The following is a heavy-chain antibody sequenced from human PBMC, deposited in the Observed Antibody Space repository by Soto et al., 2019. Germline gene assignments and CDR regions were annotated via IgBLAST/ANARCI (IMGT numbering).Heavy chain of an antibody. CDR1: GFTFSSYA. J-gene: IGHJ4*02. D-gene: IGHD1-1*01. CDR3: ARDGSTEMATTEFLDY. CDR2: ISYDGSNK. Sequence: QVQLVESGGGVVQPGRSLRLSCAASGFTFSSYAMHWVRQAPGKGLEWVAVISYDGSNKYYADSVKGRFTISRDNSKNTLYLQMNSLRAEDTAVYYCARDGSTEMATTEFLDYWGQGTLVTVSS. V-gene: IGHV3-30-3*01.